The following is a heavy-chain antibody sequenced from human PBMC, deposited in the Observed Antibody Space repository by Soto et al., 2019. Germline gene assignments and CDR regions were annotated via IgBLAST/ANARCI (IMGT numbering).Heavy chain of an antibody. CDR2: ILYGETD. CDR1: GGSVNRGGDY. D-gene: IGHD3-10*01. CDR3: ARGKRGPWCFDL. Sequence: QVHLLESGPGVVKPSETLSLTCTVSGGSVNRGGDYWHWFRQPPGKGLEWIGDILYGETDKYNPFLKTRLPVSADTSKNQFSLRLNSVTAADTAVYYCARGKRGPWCFDLWGRGTVVAVS. V-gene: IGHV4-31*03. J-gene: IGHJ2*01.